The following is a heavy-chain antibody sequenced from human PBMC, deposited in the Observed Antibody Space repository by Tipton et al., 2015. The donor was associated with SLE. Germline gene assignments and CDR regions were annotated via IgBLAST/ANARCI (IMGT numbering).Heavy chain of an antibody. V-gene: IGHV4-39*07. J-gene: IGHJ4*02. CDR3: ASQGGYYGSGSYYDFDY. CDR2: IYYSGST. Sequence: TLSLTCTVSGGSISSSSYYWGWIRQPPGKGLEWIGSIYYSGSTYYNPSLKSRVTISVDTSKNQFSLKLSSVTAADTAVYYCASQGGYYGSGSYYDFDYWGQGTLVTFSS. D-gene: IGHD3-10*01. CDR1: GGSISSSSYY.